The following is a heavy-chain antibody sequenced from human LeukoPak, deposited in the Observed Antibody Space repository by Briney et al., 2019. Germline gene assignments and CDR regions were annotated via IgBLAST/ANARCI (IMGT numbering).Heavy chain of an antibody. CDR1: GGSISFGDYY. Sequence: SQTLSLTCTVSGGSISFGDYYWSWIRQLPGKGLEWIGYMYDREKTDYNPSLRSRVIISLDTSKNQFSLKLNSVTAADTAVYYCARDSQIRLLLNDYDVFDVWGQGTVVTVSS. D-gene: IGHD2-21*02. V-gene: IGHV4-31*03. J-gene: IGHJ3*01. CDR3: ARDSQIRLLLNDYDVFDV. CDR2: MYDREKT.